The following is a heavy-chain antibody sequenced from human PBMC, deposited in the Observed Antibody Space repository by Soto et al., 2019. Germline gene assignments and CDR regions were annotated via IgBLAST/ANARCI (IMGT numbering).Heavy chain of an antibody. CDR2: IWYDGTKR. V-gene: IGHV3-33*01. J-gene: IGHJ5*02. Sequence: QVQLVESGGGVVQSGRSLTLSCAASGFSLRTSGMHWLRRAPGKGLEWVGFIWYDGTKRFYANSVKGRSTISKDNSNNILYLQMSGLRAEDTAVYYCARDVVTAVAGSVNVFDPWGQGTLVTVSP. D-gene: IGHD6-19*01. CDR3: ARDVVTAVAGSVNVFDP. CDR1: GFSLRTSG.